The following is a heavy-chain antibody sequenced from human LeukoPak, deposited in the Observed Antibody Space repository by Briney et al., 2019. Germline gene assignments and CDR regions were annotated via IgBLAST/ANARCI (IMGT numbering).Heavy chain of an antibody. Sequence: GGSLRLSCAAPGFTFYNSGMGWVRQAPGKGLGWVSAISGSGVITYYADSVKGRFTISRDDSKNTLYLQMNSLKAEDTAIYYCAIEQWELKYWGEGTLVTVSS. CDR1: GFTFYNSG. J-gene: IGHJ4*02. CDR2: ISGSGVIT. V-gene: IGHV3-23*01. D-gene: IGHD1-26*01. CDR3: AIEQWELKY.